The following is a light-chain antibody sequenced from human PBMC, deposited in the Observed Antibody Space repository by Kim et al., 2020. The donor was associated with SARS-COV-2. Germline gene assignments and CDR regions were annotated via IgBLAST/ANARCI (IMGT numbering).Light chain of an antibody. CDR3: SSYTTSNTGV. J-gene: IGLJ1*01. Sequence: GQSVTISCTVTSSDVGSYNRVSWYQQPPGTAPKLIIYEVSNRPSGVPDRFSGSKSGNTASLTISGLQAEDEADYYCSSYTTSNTGVFGTGTKVTVL. CDR1: SSDVGSYNR. V-gene: IGLV2-18*02. CDR2: EVS.